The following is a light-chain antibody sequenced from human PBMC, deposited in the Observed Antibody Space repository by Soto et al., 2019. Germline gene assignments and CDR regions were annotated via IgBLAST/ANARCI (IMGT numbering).Light chain of an antibody. Sequence: IEGNQSAPTLIAKHRKRVANTNRANQTISTWMAWYQQKPGKAPKLLVYDASTLQSGVASRFSGSECGTEFSRIICSLQPDDSATYYRQQYTNTKKLGEIGEGTKVDIK. J-gene: IGKJ2*01. CDR3: QQYTNTKKLGE. CDR2: DAS. CDR1: QTISTW. V-gene: IGKV1-5*01.